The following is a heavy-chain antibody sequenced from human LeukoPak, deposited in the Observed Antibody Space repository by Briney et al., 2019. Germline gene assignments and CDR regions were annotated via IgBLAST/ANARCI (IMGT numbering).Heavy chain of an antibody. D-gene: IGHD3-16*02. V-gene: IGHV3-21*01. CDR3: ARGNYVWGSYRYDLGPLDMDV. CDR2: ISSSSSYI. Sequence: GGSLRLSCAASGFTFSSYSMNWVRQAPGKGLEWVSSISSSSSYIYYADSVKGRLTISRDNAKNSLYLQMNSLRAEDTAVYYCARGNYVWGSYRYDLGPLDMDVWGQGTTVTVSS. J-gene: IGHJ6*02. CDR1: GFTFSSYS.